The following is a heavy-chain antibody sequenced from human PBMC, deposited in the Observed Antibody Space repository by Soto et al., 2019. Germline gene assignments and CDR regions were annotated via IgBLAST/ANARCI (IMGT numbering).Heavy chain of an antibody. CDR2: ISAYNGNT. D-gene: IGHD6-13*01. CDR3: ARVESSSWYVLSYMDV. Sequence: ASGKVSCKASGYTFTSYGISWVRQAPGQGLEWMGWISAYNGNTNYAQKLQGRVTMTTDTSTSTAYMELRSLRSDDTAVYYCARVESSSWYVLSYMDVWGKGTTVTVSS. V-gene: IGHV1-18*01. J-gene: IGHJ6*03. CDR1: GYTFTSYG.